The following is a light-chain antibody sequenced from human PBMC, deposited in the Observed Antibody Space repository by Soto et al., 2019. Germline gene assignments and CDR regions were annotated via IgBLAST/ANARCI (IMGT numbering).Light chain of an antibody. CDR2: SNN. J-gene: IGLJ1*01. V-gene: IGLV1-47*02. CDR3: ATWDDSLSGHYV. Sequence: QAVVTQPPSASGTPGQRVTISCSGSSSNIGSNYVCWYQHLPGTAPKLLIYSNNQRPSGVPDRFPGSKSGTSASLAISGLRSEDEADYYCATWDDSLSGHYVFGTGTKLTVL. CDR1: SSNIGSNY.